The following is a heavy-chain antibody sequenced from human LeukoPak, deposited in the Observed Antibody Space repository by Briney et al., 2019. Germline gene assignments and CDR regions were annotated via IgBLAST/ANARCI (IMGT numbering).Heavy chain of an antibody. CDR3: ARRYFDY. Sequence: GGSLRLSCAASGFTFSNYWMSWVRQAPGKGLEWVANIKQDGSEKYYVDSVEGRFTISRDNAKNSLYLQMNSLRAEDTAVYYCARRYFDYWGQGTLVTVSS. J-gene: IGHJ4*02. CDR1: GFTFSNYW. V-gene: IGHV3-7*01. CDR2: IKQDGSEK.